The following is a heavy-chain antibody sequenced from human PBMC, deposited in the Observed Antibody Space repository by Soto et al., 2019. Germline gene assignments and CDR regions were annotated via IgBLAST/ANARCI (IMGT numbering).Heavy chain of an antibody. CDR2: IYHSGST. Sequence: QVQLQESGPGLVRPSGTLSLTCAVSGASISSTTSGNWWSWVRQPPGKGLEWIGEIYHSGSTNYNPSLKSRVTMSVDESKNQFSLKLNSVTAADTAVYFCARMVGATLVDFWGQGTLVTVSS. D-gene: IGHD1-26*01. CDR1: GASISSTTSGNW. CDR3: ARMVGATLVDF. J-gene: IGHJ4*02. V-gene: IGHV4-4*02.